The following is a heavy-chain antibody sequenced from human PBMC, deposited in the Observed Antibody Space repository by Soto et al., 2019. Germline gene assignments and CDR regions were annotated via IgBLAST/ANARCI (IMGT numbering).Heavy chain of an antibody. CDR3: ARSSCTAALGY. CDR2: IYSSGST. Sequence: SETLSLTCTVSGGSISSYYWSCIRQPPGKGLEWIGYIYSSGSTNYNPSLKSRVTISVDTVKNQFSLKLSSVTAAATAVDYCARSSCTAALGYWGQGTMVTVSS. D-gene: IGHD6-6*01. CDR1: GGSISSYY. J-gene: IGHJ4*02. V-gene: IGHV4-59*01.